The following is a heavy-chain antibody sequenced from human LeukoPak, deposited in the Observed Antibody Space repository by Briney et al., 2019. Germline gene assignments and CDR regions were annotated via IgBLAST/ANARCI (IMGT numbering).Heavy chain of an antibody. CDR3: ARDLESYGSGSLFDY. CDR1: GFTFSSYG. CDR2: IWYDGSNK. V-gene: IGHV3-33*01. D-gene: IGHD3-10*01. Sequence: QPGRSLRLSCAASGFTFSSYGMHWVRQAPGKGREWVVVIWYDGSNKYYADSVKGRFTISRDNSKNTLYLQMISLRAEDTAVYYCARDLESYGSGSLFDYWGQGTLVTVSS. J-gene: IGHJ4*02.